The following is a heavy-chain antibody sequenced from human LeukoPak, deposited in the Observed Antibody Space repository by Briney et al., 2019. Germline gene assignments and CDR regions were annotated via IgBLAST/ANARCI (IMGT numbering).Heavy chain of an antibody. Sequence: QPGGALRLSCAASGFTVSSNYMSWVRQGPGKGLEWGSVIYSGGSTYYAEAVKGRFTISRDNSTKTLYLQMNSLRAEDTAVHYCAKDRARSGYYHYDYWGQGTLVTVSS. D-gene: IGHD3-22*01. CDR2: IYSGGST. V-gene: IGHV3-66*02. CDR3: AKDRARSGYYHYDY. CDR1: GFTVSSNY. J-gene: IGHJ4*02.